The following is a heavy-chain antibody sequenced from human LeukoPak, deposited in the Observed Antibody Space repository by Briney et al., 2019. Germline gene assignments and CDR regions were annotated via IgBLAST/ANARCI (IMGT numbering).Heavy chain of an antibody. J-gene: IGHJ4*02. D-gene: IGHD3-10*01. CDR2: IRYDGSNK. CDR3: ARGHGSGSYTWY. Sequence: GGSLRLSCAASGFTFSSYGMHWVRQAPGKGLEWVAFIRYDGSNKYYADSVKGRFTISRDNSKNTLYLQMKSLRAEDTAVYYCARGHGSGSYTWYWGQGTLVTVSS. CDR1: GFTFSSYG. V-gene: IGHV3-30*02.